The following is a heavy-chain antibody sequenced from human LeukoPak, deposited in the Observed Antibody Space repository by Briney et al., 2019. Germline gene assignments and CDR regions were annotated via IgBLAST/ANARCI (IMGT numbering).Heavy chain of an antibody. CDR1: GGSISSYY. CDR3: ARGIYDILTGYYFDY. V-gene: IGHV4-4*07. J-gene: IGHJ4*02. Sequence: PSETLSLTCTVSGGSISSYYWSWIRQPAGKGLEWIGRIYTSGSTNYNPSLKSRVTMSVDTSKNQFSLKLSSVTAADTAVYYCARGIYDILTGYYFDYWGQGTLVTVSS. CDR2: IYTSGST. D-gene: IGHD3-9*01.